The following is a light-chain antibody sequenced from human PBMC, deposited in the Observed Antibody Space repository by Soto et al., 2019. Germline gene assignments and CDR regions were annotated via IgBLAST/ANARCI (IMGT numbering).Light chain of an antibody. CDR1: QSVSSSY. CDR2: GAS. V-gene: IGKV3-20*01. CDR3: QQYGSSFSFT. J-gene: IGKJ3*01. Sequence: EIVLTQSPGTLSLSPGERATLSCRASQSVSSSYLGWYQQKPGQAPRLLIYGASSRATGIPDRFSGSGSGTDFNLTISRLEPEDFAVYYCQQYGSSFSFTFGPGTKVDIK.